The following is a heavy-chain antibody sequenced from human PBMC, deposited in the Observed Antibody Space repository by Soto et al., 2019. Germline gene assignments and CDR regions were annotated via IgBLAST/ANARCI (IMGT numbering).Heavy chain of an antibody. CDR1: GGSISPHY. J-gene: IGHJ4*02. V-gene: IGHV4-59*11. CDR2: IYYSGST. Sequence: PSETLSLTCTVSGGSISPHYWSWIRQPPGKGLEWIGYIYYSGSTNYNPSLKSRVTISVDTSKNQFSLKLSSVTAADTAVYYCARWYGGSLDYWGQGTLVTVSS. CDR3: ARWYGGSLDY. D-gene: IGHD4-17*01.